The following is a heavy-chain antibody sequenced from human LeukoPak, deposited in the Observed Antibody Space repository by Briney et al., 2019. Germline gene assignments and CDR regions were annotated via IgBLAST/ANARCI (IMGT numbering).Heavy chain of an antibody. Sequence: PSETLSLTCIVSGGSITSNYWSWLRQPPGKGLEWIGYAYYNGRANYNPSLKSRVTISVDTSKNQFSLNLSSVTAADTAVYYCGREVSPSDHYYYYGVDVWGRGTTVTVSS. D-gene: IGHD5/OR15-5a*01. CDR1: GGSITSNY. V-gene: IGHV4-59*01. J-gene: IGHJ6*02. CDR2: AYYNGRA. CDR3: GREVSPSDHYYYYGVDV.